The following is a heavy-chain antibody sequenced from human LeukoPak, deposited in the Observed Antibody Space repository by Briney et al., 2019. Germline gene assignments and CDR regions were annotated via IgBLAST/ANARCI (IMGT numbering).Heavy chain of an antibody. Sequence: PGGSLRLSCAASGFTFSSYEMNWVRQAPGKGLEWVAFIRYDGSNKYYADSVKGRFTISRDNSKNTLYLQMNSLRAEDTAVYYCAKDEYYYDSSGTKPFDYWGQGTLVTVSS. CDR2: IRYDGSNK. CDR1: GFTFSSYE. CDR3: AKDEYYYDSSGTKPFDY. D-gene: IGHD3-22*01. V-gene: IGHV3-30*02. J-gene: IGHJ4*02.